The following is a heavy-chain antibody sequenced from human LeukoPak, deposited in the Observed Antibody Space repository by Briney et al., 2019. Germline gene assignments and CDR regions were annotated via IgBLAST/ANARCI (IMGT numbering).Heavy chain of an antibody. CDR1: GFSFDNYI. Sequence: GGSLRLPCAASGFSFDNYIMTWVRQAPGKGLEWVSGISVSGSTTYYADSVKGRFTISRDNSKNTLYLQMNSLRAEDTAVYYCARFAAGGSYYYYMDVWGKGTTVTVSS. J-gene: IGHJ6*03. V-gene: IGHV3-23*01. D-gene: IGHD3-10*01. CDR3: ARFAAGGSYYYYMDV. CDR2: ISVSGSTT.